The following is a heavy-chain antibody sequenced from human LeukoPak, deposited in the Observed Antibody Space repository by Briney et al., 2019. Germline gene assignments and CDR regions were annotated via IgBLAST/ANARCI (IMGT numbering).Heavy chain of an antibody. V-gene: IGHV3-49*03. J-gene: IGHJ4*02. CDR3: TRRGAASYYFDY. Sequence: GGSLRLSCSPPGFTFGDYAMCWFRQAPGKGLEWEGFIRSKAYGGTTEYAASVKGRFTISRDDSKSIAYLQMNSLKTEDTAVYYCTRRGAASYYFDYWGQGTLVNVPS. D-gene: IGHD3-10*01. CDR1: GFTFGDYA. CDR2: IRSKAYGGTT.